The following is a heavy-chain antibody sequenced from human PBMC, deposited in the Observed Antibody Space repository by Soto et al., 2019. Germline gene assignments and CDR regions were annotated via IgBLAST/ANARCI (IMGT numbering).Heavy chain of an antibody. CDR2: IYYSGST. Sequence: PSDTLSLTCPAFSRPVHSGSYYWSWIRQPPGKGLEWIGYIYYSGSTNYNPSLKSRVTISVDTSKNQFSLKLSSVTAAGTAVYYCARGDYYGSGSGGYYYGMDVWGQGTTVT. D-gene: IGHD3-10*01. V-gene: IGHV4-61*01. J-gene: IGHJ6*02. CDR1: SRPVHSGSYY. CDR3: ARGDYYGSGSGGYYYGMDV.